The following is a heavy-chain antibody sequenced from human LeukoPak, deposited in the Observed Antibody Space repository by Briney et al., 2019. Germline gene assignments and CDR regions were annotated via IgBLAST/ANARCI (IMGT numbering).Heavy chain of an antibody. CDR1: GESFSAYF. J-gene: IGHJ4*03. D-gene: IGHD6-6*01. CDR3: ATRSSTLAAARCFDD. Sequence: SSETLSLTCAVHGESFSAYFWSWIRHVPGKGLEWVGEIDHRGSSNYNPPLKSRATISVDTSKNHFSLSLTSVSAADTAVYYCATRSSTLAAARCFDDWGQGTVVTVSS. V-gene: IGHV4-34*01. CDR2: IDHRGSS.